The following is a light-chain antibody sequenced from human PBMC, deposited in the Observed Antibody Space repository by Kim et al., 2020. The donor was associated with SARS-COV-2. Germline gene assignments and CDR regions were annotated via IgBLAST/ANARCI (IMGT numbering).Light chain of an antibody. J-gene: IGLJ3*02. CDR1: ALPKQY. V-gene: IGLV3-25*03. CDR3: QSADSSVWV. Sequence: SGSPGRTAKITCSGDALPKQYAYWYQQKPGQAPVLVIYKDSERPSGIPERFSGSSSGTTVTLTISGVQAEDEADYYCQSADSSVWVFGGGTKLTVL. CDR2: KDS.